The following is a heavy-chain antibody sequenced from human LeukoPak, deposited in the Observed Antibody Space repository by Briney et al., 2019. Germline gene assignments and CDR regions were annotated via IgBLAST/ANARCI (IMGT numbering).Heavy chain of an antibody. Sequence: GGSLRLSCAASGFAFSSYGIHWVRQAPGKGLEWVAVISYDGSNKYYADSVKGRFTISRDNSKNTLHLQMSSLRAEDTAVYYCAKDSGGYTYIFDHWGQGTLVTVSS. J-gene: IGHJ4*02. CDR2: ISYDGSNK. D-gene: IGHD5-18*01. CDR1: GFAFSSYG. CDR3: AKDSGGYTYIFDH. V-gene: IGHV3-30*18.